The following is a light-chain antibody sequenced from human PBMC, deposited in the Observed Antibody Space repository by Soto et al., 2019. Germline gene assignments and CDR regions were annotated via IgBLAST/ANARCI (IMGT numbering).Light chain of an antibody. V-gene: IGKV3-20*01. J-gene: IGKJ5*01. Sequence: EIVLTQSPGTLSLSPGERAALSCGASQSVGSRYLAWYQQKPGQAPRLLIYGASSRATGIPDRFSGSGSGTDFTLTISRLEPEDFAVYYCQQYVSSQITFGQGTRVEI. CDR3: QQYVSSQIT. CDR2: GAS. CDR1: QSVGSRY.